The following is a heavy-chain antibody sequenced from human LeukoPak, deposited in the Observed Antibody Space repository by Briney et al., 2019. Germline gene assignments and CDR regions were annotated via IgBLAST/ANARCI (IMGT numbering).Heavy chain of an antibody. Sequence: PSETLSLTCTVSGGSISSYYWSWIRQPPGKGLGWIGYIYYSGSTNYNPSLKSRVTISVDTSKNQFSLKLSSVTAADTAVYYCARDRGPTMTTGSRTGWFDPWGQGTLVTVSS. CDR1: GGSISSYY. J-gene: IGHJ5*02. V-gene: IGHV4-59*12. D-gene: IGHD4-17*01. CDR2: IYYSGST. CDR3: ARDRGPTMTTGSRTGWFDP.